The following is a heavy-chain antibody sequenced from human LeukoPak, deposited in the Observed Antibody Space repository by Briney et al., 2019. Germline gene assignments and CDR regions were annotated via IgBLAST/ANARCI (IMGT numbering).Heavy chain of an antibody. CDR2: ITSSSSYI. D-gene: IGHD3-3*01. CDR3: ARDDGVTIFGVVTNPFDY. CDR1: GFTFSSYS. Sequence: GGSLRLSCAASGFTFSSYSMNWVRQAPGKWLEWVSSITSSSSYIYYADSVKGRFTISRDNAKNSLYLQMNSLRAEDTAVYYCARDDGVTIFGVVTNPFDYSGQGTLVTVSS. J-gene: IGHJ4*02. V-gene: IGHV3-21*01.